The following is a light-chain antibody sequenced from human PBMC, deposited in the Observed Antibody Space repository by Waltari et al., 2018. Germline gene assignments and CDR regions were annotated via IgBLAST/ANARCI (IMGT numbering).Light chain of an antibody. V-gene: IGLV2-8*01. CDR3: SSYAGTDNFVV. J-gene: IGLJ2*01. CDR1: SSDVGAYDY. Sequence: ALTQPPSASGSPGQSVTISCTGTSSDVGAYDYVSWYQHHPDKAPQLIIFEVNKWPSGVPDRFSGSKSGNTASLTVSGLQAEDEADYYCSSYAGTDNFVVFGGGTKLTVL. CDR2: EVN.